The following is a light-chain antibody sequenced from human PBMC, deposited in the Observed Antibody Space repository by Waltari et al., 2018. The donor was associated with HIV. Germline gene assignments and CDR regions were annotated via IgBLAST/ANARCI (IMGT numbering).Light chain of an antibody. CDR2: VAS. Sequence: DIQMTQSPSSVSASVGDRVTITCRASEDISRWLAWYQQKPGKAPKLLIYVASRLQSGVPSRFSGSGFGTDFTLTISSLQPEDFATYYCQQTYRTPLTFGPGTKVDIK. CDR3: QQTYRTPLT. J-gene: IGKJ3*01. CDR1: EDISRW. V-gene: IGKV1-12*01.